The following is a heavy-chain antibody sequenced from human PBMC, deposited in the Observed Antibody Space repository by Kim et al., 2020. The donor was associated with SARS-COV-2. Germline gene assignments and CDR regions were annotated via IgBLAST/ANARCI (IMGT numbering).Heavy chain of an antibody. CDR3: ARDKGIVGAPRRPYYYYGMDV. D-gene: IGHD1-26*01. CDR1: GYTFTSYG. CDR2: ISADNGNT. J-gene: IGHJ6*02. Sequence: ASVNVSCKASGYTFTSYGISWVRQAPGQGLEWMGWISADNGNTNYAQKLQGRVTMTTDTSTSTAYMELRSLRSDDTAGYYCARDKGIVGAPRRPYYYYGMDVWGQGTPVTVSS. V-gene: IGHV1-18*01.